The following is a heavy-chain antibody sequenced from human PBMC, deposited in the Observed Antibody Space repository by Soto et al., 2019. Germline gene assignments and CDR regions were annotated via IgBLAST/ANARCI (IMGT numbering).Heavy chain of an antibody. D-gene: IGHD3-22*01. V-gene: IGHV1-46*01. J-gene: IGHJ4*02. Sequence: ASVKVSCKASGYTFTSYYMHWVRQAPGQGLEWMGIINPSGGSTSYAQKFKGRVTMTRDTSTSTVYMELSSLRSEDTAVYYCARDPYYYDSSGYYPTYYFDFWGQGTLVTVSS. CDR3: ARDPYYYDSSGYYPTYYFDF. CDR2: INPSGGST. CDR1: GYTFTSYY.